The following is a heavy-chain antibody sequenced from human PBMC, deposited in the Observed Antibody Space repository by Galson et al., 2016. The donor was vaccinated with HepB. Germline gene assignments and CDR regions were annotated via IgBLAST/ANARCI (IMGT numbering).Heavy chain of an antibody. D-gene: IGHD5-24*01. J-gene: IGHJ6*04. CDR2: IYSDGSSA. CDR3: ARMATAGELPRVIFYGMDL. V-gene: IGHV3-74*03. CDR1: GFTFSRYW. Sequence: SLRLSCAASGFTFSRYWMHWVRRAPGEGLVWVSRIYSDGSSAAYADSVKGRFTISRDNAKSTLYLQMDSLRVEDTAVYYCARMATAGELPRVIFYGMDLWGIGTKVTVSS.